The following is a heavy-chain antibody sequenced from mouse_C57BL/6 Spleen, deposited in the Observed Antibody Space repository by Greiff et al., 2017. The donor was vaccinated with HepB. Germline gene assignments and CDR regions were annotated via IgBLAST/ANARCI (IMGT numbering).Heavy chain of an antibody. Sequence: QVQLQQPGAELVKPGASVKLSCKASGYTFTSYWMHWVKQRPGQGLEWIGMIHPNSGSTNYNEKFKSKATLTVDKSSSTAYMQLSSLTSEDSAVYYCARKGITTVVDWYFDVWGTGTTVTVSS. CDR2: IHPNSGST. J-gene: IGHJ1*03. CDR1: GYTFTSYW. CDR3: ARKGITTVVDWYFDV. V-gene: IGHV1-64*01. D-gene: IGHD1-1*01.